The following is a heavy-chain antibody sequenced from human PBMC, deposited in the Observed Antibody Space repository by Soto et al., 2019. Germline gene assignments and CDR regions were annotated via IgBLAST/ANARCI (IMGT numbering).Heavy chain of an antibody. CDR3: ARDGHDSSGYYFDY. D-gene: IGHD3-22*01. CDR1: SVSISSGGYY. CDR2: IYYRGST. V-gene: IGHV4-31*03. Sequence: SETLSLTCTVSSVSISSGGYYWSWIRQHPGRGLEWIGYIYYRGSTNYNPSPKSRVTMSVDTTKNQFSLKLTSVSAADTAVYYCARDGHDSSGYYFDYWGPGSLVTVSS. J-gene: IGHJ4*02.